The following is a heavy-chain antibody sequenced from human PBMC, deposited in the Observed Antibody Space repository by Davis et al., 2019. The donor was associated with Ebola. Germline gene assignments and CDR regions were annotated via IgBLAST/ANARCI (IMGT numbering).Heavy chain of an antibody. J-gene: IGHJ5*02. Sequence: ASVKVSCKASGYTFTGYYMHWVRQAPGQGLEWMGWINPNSGGTNYAQKFQGRVTITRDTSASTAYMELSSLRSEDTAVYYCARPLRGNWFDPWCQGTLVTVSS. CDR1: GYTFTGYY. CDR2: INPNSGGT. CDR3: ARPLRGNWFDP. V-gene: IGHV1-2*02.